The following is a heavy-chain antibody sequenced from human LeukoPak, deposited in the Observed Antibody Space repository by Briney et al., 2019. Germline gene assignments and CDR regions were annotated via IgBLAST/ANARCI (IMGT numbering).Heavy chain of an antibody. CDR3: AKNLYGGNSEGNIDY. J-gene: IGHJ4*02. Sequence: GGSLRLSCAASEFSVGSNYMTWVRQAPGKGLEWVSLIYSGGSTYYADSVKGRFTISRDNSKNTLYLQMNSLRAEDTAVYYCAKNLYGGNSEGNIDYWGQGTLAIVSS. CDR2: IYSGGST. V-gene: IGHV3-66*01. CDR1: EFSVGSNY. D-gene: IGHD4-23*01.